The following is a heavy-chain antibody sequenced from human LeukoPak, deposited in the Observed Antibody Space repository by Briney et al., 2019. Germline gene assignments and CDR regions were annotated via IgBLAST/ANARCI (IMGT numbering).Heavy chain of an antibody. J-gene: IGHJ6*02. CDR2: ISSSSSYI. D-gene: IGHD2-21*02. CDR1: GFTFSSYS. Sequence: PGGSLRLSCAASGFTFSSYSMNWVRQAPGKGLEWVSSISSSSSYIYYADSVKGRFTISRDNAKNSLYLQMNSLRAEDTAVYHCARDRSYCGGDCFSREWGMDVWGQGTTVTVSS. V-gene: IGHV3-21*01. CDR3: ARDRSYCGGDCFSREWGMDV.